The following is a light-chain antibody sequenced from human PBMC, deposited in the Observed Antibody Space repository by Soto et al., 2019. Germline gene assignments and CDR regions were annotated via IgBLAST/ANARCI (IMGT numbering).Light chain of an antibody. CDR2: DAS. CDR1: QSVSTF. V-gene: IGKV3-11*01. Sequence: EIVLTQSPATLSLSPGERATLSCRASQSVSTFLAWYQQKPGQAPRLLIYDASSRATGVPARFSGSGYGTDFTLTISSLEPEDFAVYYCQQRSIWPTFGQGTRLEIK. CDR3: QQRSIWPT. J-gene: IGKJ5*01.